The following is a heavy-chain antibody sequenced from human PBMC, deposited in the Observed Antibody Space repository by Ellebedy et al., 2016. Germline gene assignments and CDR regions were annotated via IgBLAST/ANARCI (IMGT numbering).Heavy chain of an antibody. CDR1: GFTFSSYA. Sequence: GESLKISXAASGFTFSSYAMHWVRQAPGKGLEWVAVISYDGSNKYYADSVKGRFTISRDNSKNTLYLQMNSLRAEDTAVYYCARDPTEPGYFDYWGQGTLVTVSS. J-gene: IGHJ4*02. CDR3: ARDPTEPGYFDY. V-gene: IGHV3-30-3*01. CDR2: ISYDGSNK. D-gene: IGHD1-14*01.